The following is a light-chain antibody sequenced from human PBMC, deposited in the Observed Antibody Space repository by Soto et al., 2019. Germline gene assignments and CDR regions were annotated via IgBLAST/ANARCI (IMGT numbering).Light chain of an antibody. CDR2: KAS. CDR3: QEYNTSSRT. CDR1: QNIERW. V-gene: IGKV1-5*03. J-gene: IGKJ1*01. Sequence: DIRMTQSPSTLSASVGDRVTITCRASQNIERWLAWYQQKPGKPPKLLIYKASSLESGVPSRFSGSGSGTEFTLTISRLQPDDFETYYCQEYNTSSRTFGQGTKVDIK.